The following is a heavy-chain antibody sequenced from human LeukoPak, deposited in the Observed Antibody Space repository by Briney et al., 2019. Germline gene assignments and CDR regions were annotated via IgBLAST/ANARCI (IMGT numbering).Heavy chain of an antibody. D-gene: IGHD3-3*02. J-gene: IGHJ6*03. Sequence: PGGSLRLSCTASGFTFTSYSMNWVRQAPGKGLEWVSSISSSSSYINYADSVKGRFTISTDNAKNSLYLQMNSLRAEDTAVYYCARSIKGYYYYYMDVWGKGTTVTVSS. CDR1: GFTFTSYS. V-gene: IGHV3-21*01. CDR3: ARSIKGYYYYYMDV. CDR2: ISSSSSYI.